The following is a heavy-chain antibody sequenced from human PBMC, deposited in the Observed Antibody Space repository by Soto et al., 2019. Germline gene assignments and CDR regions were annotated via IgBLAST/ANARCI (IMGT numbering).Heavy chain of an antibody. CDR3: AGEGTGYSSGCGY. CDR1: GCSFISYW. CDR2: IDPSDSYT. V-gene: IGHV5-10-1*01. J-gene: IGHJ4*02. Sequence: PGVSLKISCQGAGCSFISYWISWVRKLHGKGLEWMGRIDPSDSYTNYSPSFQGHVTISADKSISTAYLQWSSLKASDTAMYYCAGEGTGYSSGCGYWGQGTLVTVSS. D-gene: IGHD6-19*01.